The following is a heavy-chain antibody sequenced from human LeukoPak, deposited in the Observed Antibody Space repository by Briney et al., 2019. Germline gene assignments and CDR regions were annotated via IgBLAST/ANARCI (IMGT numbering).Heavy chain of an antibody. D-gene: IGHD3-9*01. J-gene: IGHJ3*02. Sequence: PSETLSLTCAVYGGSFSGYYWSWIRQPPGKGLEWIGEINHSGSTNYNPSLKSRVTISVDTSKNQFSLKLSSVTAADTAVYYCARKYDILTVGAFDIWGQGTMVTVSS. CDR3: ARKYDILTVGAFDI. CDR2: INHSGST. CDR1: GGSFSGYY. V-gene: IGHV4-34*01.